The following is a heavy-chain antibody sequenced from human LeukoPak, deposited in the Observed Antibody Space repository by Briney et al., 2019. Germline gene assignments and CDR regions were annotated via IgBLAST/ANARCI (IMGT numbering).Heavy chain of an antibody. CDR2: ISDDSSFT. J-gene: IGHJ4*02. CDR1: GLVFGKYA. D-gene: IGHD5-12*01. CDR3: AKGRCSGPGCDSFDY. V-gene: IGHV3-23*01. Sequence: GGSLRLSCAASGLVFGKYAMAWVRQAPGKGLESVSIISDDSSFTYYLDSVKGRSTIFRDNSKNTLYLHMNSLKAEDTAVYYCAKGRCSGPGCDSFDYWGQGTLVTVSS.